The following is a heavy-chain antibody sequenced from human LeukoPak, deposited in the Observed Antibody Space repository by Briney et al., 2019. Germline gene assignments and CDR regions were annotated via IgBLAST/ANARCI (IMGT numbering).Heavy chain of an antibody. Sequence: GESLKISCKGSGYSFTSYWISWVRQMPGKGLEWMGRIDPSDSYTNYSPSFQGHVTISADKSISTAYLQWSSLKASDTAMYYCARRTAYSSSWYPYYFDYWGQGTLVTVSS. D-gene: IGHD6-13*01. CDR1: GYSFTSYW. J-gene: IGHJ4*02. CDR3: ARRTAYSSSWYPYYFDY. V-gene: IGHV5-10-1*01. CDR2: IDPSDSYT.